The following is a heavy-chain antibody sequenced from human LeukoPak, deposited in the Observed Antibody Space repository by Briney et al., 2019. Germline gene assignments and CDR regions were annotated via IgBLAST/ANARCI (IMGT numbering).Heavy chain of an antibody. CDR2: ISGSGGST. Sequence: GGSLRLSCAASGFTLSSYGMSWVRQAPGKGLEWVSAISGSGGSTYYADSVKGRFTISRDNSKNTLYLQMNSLRAEDTAVYYCARVFAVAGQYYFDYWGQGTLVTVSS. D-gene: IGHD6-19*01. V-gene: IGHV3-23*01. CDR1: GFTLSSYG. CDR3: ARVFAVAGQYYFDY. J-gene: IGHJ4*02.